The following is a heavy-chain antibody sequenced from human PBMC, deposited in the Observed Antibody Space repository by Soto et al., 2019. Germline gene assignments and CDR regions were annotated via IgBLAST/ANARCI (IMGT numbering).Heavy chain of an antibody. CDR2: IYYSGST. Sequence: QVQLQESGPGLVKSSETLSLTCTAAGGSISSYYWSWIRQPPGKGLEWIGYIYYSGSTNYNPSLKSRVTISVDTSKNQFSLKLSSVTAADTAVYYCAREGGSGYFDYWGQGTLVTVSS. V-gene: IGHV4-59*12. CDR3: AREGGSGYFDY. CDR1: GGSISSYY. D-gene: IGHD2-15*01. J-gene: IGHJ4*02.